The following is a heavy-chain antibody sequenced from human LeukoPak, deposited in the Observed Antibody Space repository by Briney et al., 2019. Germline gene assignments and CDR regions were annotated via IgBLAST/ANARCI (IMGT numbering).Heavy chain of an antibody. CDR3: ASEAELAKHDAFDI. CDR1: GGTFSSYA. Sequence: SVKVSCKASGGTFSSYAISWVRQAPGQGLEWMGRIIPILGIANYAQKSQGRVTITADKSTSTAYMELSSLRSEDTAVYYGASEAELAKHDAFDIWGQGTMVTVSS. CDR2: IIPILGIA. D-gene: IGHD1-1*01. J-gene: IGHJ3*02. V-gene: IGHV1-69*04.